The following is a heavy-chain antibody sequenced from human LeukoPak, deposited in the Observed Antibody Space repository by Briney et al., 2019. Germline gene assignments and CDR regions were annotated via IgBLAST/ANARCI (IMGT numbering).Heavy chain of an antibody. Sequence: GGSLRLSCAASGFTFSSYAMSWVRQAPGKGLEWVSVIYSGGSTYYADSVKGRFTISRDNSKNTLYLQMNSLRAEDTAVYYCAKPLYSSGWYYFDYWGQGTLVTVSS. CDR1: GFTFSSYA. V-gene: IGHV3-23*03. J-gene: IGHJ4*02. CDR2: IYSGGST. CDR3: AKPLYSSGWYYFDY. D-gene: IGHD6-19*01.